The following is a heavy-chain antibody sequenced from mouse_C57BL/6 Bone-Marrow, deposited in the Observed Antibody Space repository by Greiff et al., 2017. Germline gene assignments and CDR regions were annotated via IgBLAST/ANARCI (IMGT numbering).Heavy chain of an antibody. CDR3: ARGFYYFDY. Sequence: QVQLQHPGAELVKPGASVKLSCKASGYTFTSYWMQWVKQRPGPGLEWIGVIDPSDSYTNYNQKLKGKATLTVDTSSSTAYMQLSSLTSEDSAVYYCARGFYYFDYWGQGTTLTVSS. CDR2: IDPSDSYT. J-gene: IGHJ2*01. V-gene: IGHV1-50*01. CDR1: GYTFTSYW.